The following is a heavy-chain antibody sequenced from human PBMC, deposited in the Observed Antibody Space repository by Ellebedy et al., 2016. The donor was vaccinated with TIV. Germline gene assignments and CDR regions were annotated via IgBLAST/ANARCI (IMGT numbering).Heavy chain of an antibody. CDR2: ISASGGST. J-gene: IGHJ4*02. D-gene: IGHD6-19*01. CDR1: GFTLSNYA. V-gene: IGHV3-23*01. CDR3: AKVRYNSGFSFDY. Sequence: GESLKISXAASGFTLSNYAMSWVRQSPGKGLEWVSGISASGGSTFYADSVKGRFTISTDNSKNRLYLRMNSLRAEDTAVYYCAKVRYNSGFSFDYWGPGTLVTVSS.